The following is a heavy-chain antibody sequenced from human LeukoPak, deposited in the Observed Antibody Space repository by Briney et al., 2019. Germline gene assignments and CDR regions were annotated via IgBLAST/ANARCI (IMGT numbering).Heavy chain of an antibody. CDR1: GFTFSSYA. CDR3: ARRPSGDCSSTTCGY. J-gene: IGHJ4*02. D-gene: IGHD2-2*01. Sequence: GGSLRLSCAASGFTFSSYAMSWVRQAPGKGLEWVSYISSSGSTIYYADSVKGRFTLPRDNSKNTLYLQMNSLRAEDTAVYYCARRPSGDCSSTTCGYWGQGTLVTVSS. CDR2: ISSSGSTI. V-gene: IGHV3-48*01.